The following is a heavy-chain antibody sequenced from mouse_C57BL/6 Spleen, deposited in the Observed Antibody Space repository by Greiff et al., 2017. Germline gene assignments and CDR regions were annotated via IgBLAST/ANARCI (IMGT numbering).Heavy chain of an antibody. CDR1: GYSFTDYN. J-gene: IGHJ3*01. V-gene: IGHV1-39*01. Sequence: QLVESGPELVKPGASVKISCKASGYSFTDYNMNWVKQSNGQSLEWIGVINPNYGTTSYNQKFKGKATLTVDQSSSTAYMQLNSRTSEDSEFYYCAIRDDGSSPFAYGGQGTLVTVSA. D-gene: IGHD1-1*01. CDR3: AIRDDGSSPFAY. CDR2: INPNYGTT.